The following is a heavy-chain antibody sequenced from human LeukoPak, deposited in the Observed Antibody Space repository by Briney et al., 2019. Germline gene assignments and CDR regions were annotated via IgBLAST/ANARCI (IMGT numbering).Heavy chain of an antibody. V-gene: IGHV4-61*01. Sequence: SETLSLTCTVSGGSVSSGSSYWGWIRQPPGKGLEGFGNIYYSGSTNYNPSLKSRVTKSVDTSKNQFSLKLGCVSAVDTAVYYCASLSRGYYYYYCMDVWGKGTTVTVSS. J-gene: IGHJ6*03. CDR3: ASLSRGYYYYYCMDV. CDR1: GGSVSSGSSY. CDR2: IYYSGST.